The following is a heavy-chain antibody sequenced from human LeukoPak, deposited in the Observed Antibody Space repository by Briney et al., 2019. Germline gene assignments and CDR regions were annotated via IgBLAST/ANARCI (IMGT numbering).Heavy chain of an antibody. CDR3: ARDQEYYDSSGYGVY. J-gene: IGHJ4*02. Sequence: ASVKVSCKASGYTFTSYGISWMRQAPGQGLEWMGWISAYNGNTNYAQKLQGRVTMTTDTSTSTAYMELRSLRSDDTAVYYCARDQEYYDSSGYGVYWGQGTLVTVSS. D-gene: IGHD3-22*01. CDR2: ISAYNGNT. CDR1: GYTFTSYG. V-gene: IGHV1-18*01.